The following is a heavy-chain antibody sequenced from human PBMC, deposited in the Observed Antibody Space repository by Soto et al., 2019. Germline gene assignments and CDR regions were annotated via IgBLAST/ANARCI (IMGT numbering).Heavy chain of an antibody. D-gene: IGHD2-2*01. V-gene: IGHV3-15*01. CDR3: ATSRASCFFFDY. CDR2: IKSNPAGGTV. J-gene: IGHJ4*02. Sequence: GGSLRLSCATSGFTFNNAWMNWVRQAPGKGLEWVGRIKSNPAGGTVDYTAPVKGRFTISRDDSENTLYLQMDSLRPEDTAVYYWATSRASCFFFDYGGQGALVTVPS. CDR1: GFTFNNAW.